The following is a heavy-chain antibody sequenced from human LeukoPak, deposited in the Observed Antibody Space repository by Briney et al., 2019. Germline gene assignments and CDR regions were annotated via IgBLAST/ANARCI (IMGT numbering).Heavy chain of an antibody. CDR1: GFTFSSYA. CDR2: ITGSGGST. J-gene: IGHJ4*02. CDR3: AKVSSGGIAVAVNFDY. V-gene: IGHV3-23*01. D-gene: IGHD6-19*01. Sequence: GGSLRLSCAASGFTFSSYAMSWVRQAPGKGLEWVSAITGSGGSTYYADSVKGRFTISRDNSKNTLYLQMNSLRAEDTAIYYCAKVSSGGIAVAVNFDYWGQGTLVTVSS.